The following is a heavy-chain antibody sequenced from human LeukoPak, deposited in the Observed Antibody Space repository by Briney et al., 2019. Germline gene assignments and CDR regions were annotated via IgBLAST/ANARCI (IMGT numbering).Heavy chain of an antibody. CDR3: ARDLGSWPHVTLDI. CDR2: IYHSGST. J-gene: IGHJ3*02. Sequence: PSGTLSLTCAVSGGSISSSNWWSWVRQPPVKGLEWIGEIYHSGSTNYNPSLKSRVTISVDKSKNQFSLKLSSVTAADTAIYYCARDLGSWPHVTLDIWGHGTLVTVSS. D-gene: IGHD3-16*01. CDR1: GGSISSSNW. V-gene: IGHV4-4*02.